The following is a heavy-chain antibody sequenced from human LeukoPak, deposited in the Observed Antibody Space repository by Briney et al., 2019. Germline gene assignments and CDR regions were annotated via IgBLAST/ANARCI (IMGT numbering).Heavy chain of an antibody. J-gene: IGHJ4*02. V-gene: IGHV4-59*02. CDR3: AKDSSGFGSLPGY. D-gene: IGHD3-22*01. Sequence: PSETLSLTCTVSGGSVSNYYWSWIRQSPGKGLEWIGYIYYTETSYNPSLRSRVTISADTSKNQFSLKLSSVTAADTAVYYCAKDSSGFGSLPGYWGQGTLVTVSS. CDR1: GGSVSNYY. CDR2: IYYTET.